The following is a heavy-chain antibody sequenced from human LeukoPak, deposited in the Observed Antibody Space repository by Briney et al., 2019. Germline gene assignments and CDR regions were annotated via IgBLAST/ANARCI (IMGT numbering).Heavy chain of an antibody. CDR1: GFTFSSYR. V-gene: IGHV3-74*01. CDR2: INSDGSST. D-gene: IGHD3-22*01. CDR3: AREGGYSHAFDY. Sequence: GGSLRLSCAASGFTFSSYRMYWVRQAPGKGLVWVSRINSDGSSTSHAASVKGRFTISRDNAKNTLYLQMNSLRAEDTAVYYCAREGGYSHAFDYWGQGTLVTVSS. J-gene: IGHJ4*02.